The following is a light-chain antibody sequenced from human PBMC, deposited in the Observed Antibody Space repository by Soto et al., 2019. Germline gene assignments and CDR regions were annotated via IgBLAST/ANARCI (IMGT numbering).Light chain of an antibody. J-gene: IGKJ4*01. CDR1: QSVSNNY. V-gene: IGKV3-20*01. CDR3: QQYHNWVT. CDR2: GAS. Sequence: IVLTQSPGTLSLSPWERATLSCRASQSVSNNYLAWYQQKPGQAPRLLIYGASSRATGIPDRFSGSGSGTDFTLTISSLQSEDFAVYYCQQYHNWVTFGGGTKVDIK.